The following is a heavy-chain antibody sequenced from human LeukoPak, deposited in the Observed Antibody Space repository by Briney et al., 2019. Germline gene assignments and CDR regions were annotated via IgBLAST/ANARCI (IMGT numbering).Heavy chain of an antibody. J-gene: IGHJ4*02. D-gene: IGHD2-15*01. Sequence: GGSLRLSCAAAGFTFSTYAMSWVRQAPGKGLEWVSAISGSGGSTYYADSVKGRFTISRDNSKNTLYLQMNSLRAEDTAVYYCAKGSCSGGSCYPSDCWGQGTLVTVSS. CDR2: ISGSGGST. V-gene: IGHV3-23*01. CDR1: GFTFSTYA. CDR3: AKGSCSGGSCYPSDC.